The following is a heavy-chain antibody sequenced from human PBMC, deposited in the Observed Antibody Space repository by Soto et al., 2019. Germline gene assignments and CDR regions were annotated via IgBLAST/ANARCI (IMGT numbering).Heavy chain of an antibody. V-gene: IGHV4-39*01. CDR3: AKTGPYDILTYWYFDL. D-gene: IGHD3-9*01. Sequence: SETLSLTCIVSGDPISSSSYYWVWIRQPPGKGLEWIGSIYYSGTTYYNPSLESRVTISIDTSKNQFSLKVSSLTAADTAVYYCAKTGPYDILTYWYFDLWGRGTLVTVSS. CDR1: GDPISSSSYY. J-gene: IGHJ2*01. CDR2: IYYSGTT.